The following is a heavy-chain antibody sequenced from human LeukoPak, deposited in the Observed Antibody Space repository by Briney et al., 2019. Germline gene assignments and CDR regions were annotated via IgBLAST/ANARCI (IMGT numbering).Heavy chain of an antibody. J-gene: IGHJ4*02. CDR2: INPNSDAT. V-gene: IGHV1-2*02. D-gene: IGHD6-6*01. CDR1: GYTFNRYY. CDR3: TREGIAARPRGNNDY. Sequence: GATVNVSCKGSGYTFNRYYMHWVGQAPGQGVEWMGWINPNSDATNYAQKFQGRVTLTRDSSISSGYMELRSLTSDDTAIYSCTREGIAARPRGNNDYWGQGTLVTVSS.